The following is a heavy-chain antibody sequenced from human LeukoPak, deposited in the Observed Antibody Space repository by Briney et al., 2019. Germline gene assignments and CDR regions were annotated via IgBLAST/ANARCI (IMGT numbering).Heavy chain of an antibody. CDR3: AAYYDSSGYSGTHYFDY. J-gene: IGHJ4*02. Sequence: PGGSLRLSCAASGFTFSSYAMHWVRQAPGKGLEWVAVISYDGSNKYYADSVKGRFTISRDNSRNTLYLQMNSLRAEDTAVYYCAAYYDSSGYSGTHYFDYRGQGTLVTVSS. D-gene: IGHD3-22*01. V-gene: IGHV3-30-3*01. CDR1: GFTFSSYA. CDR2: ISYDGSNK.